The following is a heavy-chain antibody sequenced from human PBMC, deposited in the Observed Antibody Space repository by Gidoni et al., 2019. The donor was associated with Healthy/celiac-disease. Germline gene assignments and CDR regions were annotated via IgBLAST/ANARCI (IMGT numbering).Heavy chain of an antibody. V-gene: IGHV3-23*01. D-gene: IGHD3-10*01. CDR3: AKKEGYYGSGRKLDY. J-gene: IGHJ4*02. Sequence: EVQLLESGGGLVQPGGSLSLSCAASGFTFSSYAMSWVRQAPGKGLEWVSAISGSGGSTYYADSVKGRFTISRDNSKNTLYLQMNSLRAEDTAVYYCAKKEGYYGSGRKLDYWGQGTLVTVSS. CDR2: ISGSGGST. CDR1: GFTFSSYA.